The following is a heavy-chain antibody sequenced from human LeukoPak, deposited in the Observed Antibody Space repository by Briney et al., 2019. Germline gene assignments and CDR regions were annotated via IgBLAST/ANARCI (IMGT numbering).Heavy chain of an antibody. V-gene: IGHV1-69*13. CDR1: GGTFSSYA. J-gene: IGHJ4*02. CDR2: IIPIFGTA. Sequence: ASVKVSCKASGGTFSSYAMSWVRQAPGQGLEWMGGIIPIFGTANYAQKFQGRVTITADESTSTAYMELSSLRSEDTAVYYCAGYDYIWGSYRFFSYWGQGTLVTVSS. CDR3: AGYDYIWGSYRFFSY. D-gene: IGHD3-16*02.